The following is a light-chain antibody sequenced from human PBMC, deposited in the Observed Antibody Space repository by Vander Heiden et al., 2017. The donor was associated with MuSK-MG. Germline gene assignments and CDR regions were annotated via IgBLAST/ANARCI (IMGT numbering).Light chain of an antibody. V-gene: IGKV3-15*01. CDR1: QSVGSN. CDR2: GAS. Sequence: EIVMTQSPATLSVSPGERATLSCRASQSVGSNLAWYQQKPGQVPRLLLYGASTRATGIPARFSGSGSGTEFTLTISSLRSEDFAVYYCQQFDDWPRTFGQGTKVEIK. J-gene: IGKJ1*01. CDR3: QQFDDWPRT.